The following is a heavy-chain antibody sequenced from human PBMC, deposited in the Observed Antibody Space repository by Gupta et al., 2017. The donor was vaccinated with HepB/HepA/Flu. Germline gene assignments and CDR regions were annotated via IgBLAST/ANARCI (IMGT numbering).Heavy chain of an antibody. D-gene: IGHD5-18*01. V-gene: IGHV3-30-3*01. CDR3: ARALYGYADY. CDR2: ISYDGSNK. Sequence: QVQLVESGGGVVQPGRSLRLSCAASGFTFSSYAMHWVRQAPGKGLEWVAVISYDGSNKYYADSVKGRFTISRDNSKNTLYLQMNSLRAEDTAVYYCARALYGYADYWGQGTLVTVSS. J-gene: IGHJ4*02. CDR1: GFTFSSYA.